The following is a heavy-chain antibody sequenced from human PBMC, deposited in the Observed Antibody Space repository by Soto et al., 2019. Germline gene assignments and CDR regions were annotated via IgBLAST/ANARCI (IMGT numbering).Heavy chain of an antibody. CDR3: AKAPPAMNYYGWATADR. CDR1: GVSISSRYW. Sequence: QVQLLESGPRLVKPSGTLSLTCAVSGVSISSRYWWSWVRQTPGKGLEWIGEAYHSGSTNYNPSLKSRVTISVDQSKTLFSRKLTSVTAADTAVYYCAKAPPAMNYYGWATADRWGQGTLVTASS. V-gene: IGHV4-4*02. D-gene: IGHD3-10*01. J-gene: IGHJ5*02. CDR2: AYHSGST.